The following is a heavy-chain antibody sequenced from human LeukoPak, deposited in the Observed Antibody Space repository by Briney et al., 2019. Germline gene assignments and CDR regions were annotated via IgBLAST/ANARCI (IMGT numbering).Heavy chain of an antibody. D-gene: IGHD1-1*01. Sequence: GGSLRLSCAASGFTFSNYDMHWVRQAPGKGLEWVAFIRYDGSNKYYADYVKGRFTISRDNSNNTLYVQMNSLRAEDTAVYYCAKARSGSANWALQIFDNWGQGTLVTVSS. CDR1: GFTFSNYD. CDR3: AKARSGSANWALQIFDN. V-gene: IGHV3-30*02. CDR2: IRYDGSNK. J-gene: IGHJ4*02.